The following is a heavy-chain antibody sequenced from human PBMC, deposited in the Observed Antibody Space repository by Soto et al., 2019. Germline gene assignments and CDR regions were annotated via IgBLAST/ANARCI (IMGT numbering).Heavy chain of an antibody. V-gene: IGHV3-23*01. CDR3: AKAGTRAYYYGMDV. D-gene: IGHD1-1*01. CDR2: ISGSGGST. Sequence: EVQLLESGGGLVQPGGSLRLSCAASGFTFRSYAMSWVRQAPGKGLEWVSAISGSGGSTYYADSVKGRFTISRDNSKNTLYRQMNSLRAEDTAVYYCAKAGTRAYYYGMDVWGQGTTVTVSS. J-gene: IGHJ6*02. CDR1: GFTFRSYA.